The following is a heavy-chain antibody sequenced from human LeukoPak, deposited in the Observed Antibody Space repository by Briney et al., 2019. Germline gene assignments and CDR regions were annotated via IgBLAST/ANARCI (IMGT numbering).Heavy chain of an antibody. CDR3: ARGSLSKITAFDV. J-gene: IGHJ3*01. Sequence: SETLSLTCTVSGXSISSYYGSWIRQPPGKGLEWIGYIYYSGNTNYNPSLKSRVTISVDTSKNHFSLKLSSVTAADTAVYYCARGSLSKITAFDVWGQGTMVTVSS. D-gene: IGHD2/OR15-2a*01. V-gene: IGHV4-59*01. CDR1: GXSISSYY. CDR2: IYYSGNT.